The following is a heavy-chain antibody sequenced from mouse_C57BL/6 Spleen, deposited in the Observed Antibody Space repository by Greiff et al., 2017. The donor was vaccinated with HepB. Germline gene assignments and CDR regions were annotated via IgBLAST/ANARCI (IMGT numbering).Heavy chain of an antibody. J-gene: IGHJ2*01. CDR1: GYTFTDYE. V-gene: IGHV1-15*01. D-gene: IGHD2-10*02. Sequence: QVQLKQSGAELVRPGASVTLSCKASGYTFTDYEMHWVKPTPVHGLEWMGAIDPVTGGTAYTQKFKGKALLTAYKSSSTAYMVLRSLTSEVSAVYYCTVYVNSGYWGQGTTLTVSS. CDR3: TVYVNSGY. CDR2: IDPVTGGT.